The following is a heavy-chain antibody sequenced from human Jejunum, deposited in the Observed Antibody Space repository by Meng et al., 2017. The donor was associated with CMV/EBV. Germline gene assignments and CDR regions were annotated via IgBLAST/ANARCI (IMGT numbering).Heavy chain of an antibody. J-gene: IGHJ4*02. CDR2: ISYDGSST. CDR3: ATYMYSYGDF. V-gene: IGHV3-30*04. D-gene: IGHD1-26*01. CDR1: EFSLSKYM. Sequence: SCATSEFSLSKYMMHWVRQAPGKGLGWVALISYDGSSTVYVDSVRGRFTVSKDISRNTLYLQMDNLRPEDAAVYYCATYMYSYGDFWGQGTLVTVSS.